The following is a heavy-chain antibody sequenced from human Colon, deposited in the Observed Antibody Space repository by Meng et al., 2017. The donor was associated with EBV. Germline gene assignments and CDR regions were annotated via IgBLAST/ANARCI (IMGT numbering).Heavy chain of an antibody. J-gene: IGHJ5*02. CDR2: ISHSGTT. V-gene: IGHV4-4*02. CDR3: ARDYYASGFVFDL. Sequence: VKMSSSLSLYLGVFSGSINRVTGWNWARQTPGKWLEGIGEISHSGTTTYNPSLKSRVTISIDKSKNQFSLKLTSVTAADTAVYYCARDYYASGFVFDLWGQGTLVTVSS. D-gene: IGHD3-10*01. CDR1: SGSINRVTG.